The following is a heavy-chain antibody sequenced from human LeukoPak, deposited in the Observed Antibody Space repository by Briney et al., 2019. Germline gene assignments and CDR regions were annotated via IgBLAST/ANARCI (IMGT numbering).Heavy chain of an antibody. CDR2: INPSGGST. CDR3: ARGYNFDY. V-gene: IGHV1-46*01. Sequence: PGGSLRLSCAASGFTFSSYAMHWVRQAPGQGLEWMGIINPSGGSTSYAQKFQGRVTMTRDTSTSTVYMELSSLRSEDTAVYYCARGYNFDYWGQGTLVTVSS. CDR1: GFTFSSYA. D-gene: IGHD5-18*01. J-gene: IGHJ4*02.